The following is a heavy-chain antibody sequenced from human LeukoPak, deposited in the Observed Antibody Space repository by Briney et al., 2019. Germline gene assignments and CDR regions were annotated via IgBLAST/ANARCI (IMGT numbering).Heavy chain of an antibody. V-gene: IGHV4-39*07. J-gene: IGHJ5*02. CDR2: IYYSGST. CDR3: ASWQTTVTT. Sequence: SETLSLTCTVSGDSIRSTSYYWAWIRQPPGKGLECIGSIYYSGSTYYNPSLKSRVTISVDTSKNQFSLKLSSVTAADTAVYYCASWQTTVTTWGQGTLVTVSS. D-gene: IGHD4-17*01. CDR1: GDSIRSTSYY.